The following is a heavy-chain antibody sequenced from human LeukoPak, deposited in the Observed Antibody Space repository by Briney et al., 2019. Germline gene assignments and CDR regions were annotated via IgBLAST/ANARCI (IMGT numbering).Heavy chain of an antibody. CDR1: GYTFINYG. D-gene: IGHD6-19*01. Sequence: ASVKVSCKASGYTFINYGISWVRQAPGQGLEWMGWISGYDGNTNYAQEVQGRVTMTTDTSTSTAYMELRSLRSDDTAVYYCARDPMVKARIAVAGTRGDYWGQGTLVTVSS. J-gene: IGHJ4*02. V-gene: IGHV1-18*01. CDR3: ARDPMVKARIAVAGTRGDY. CDR2: ISGYDGNT.